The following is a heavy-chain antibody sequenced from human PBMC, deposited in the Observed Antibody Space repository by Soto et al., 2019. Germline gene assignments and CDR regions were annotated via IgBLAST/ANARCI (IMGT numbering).Heavy chain of an antibody. D-gene: IGHD3-10*01. CDR3: ARWITMVRGVYYYFDY. V-gene: IGHV4-39*01. CDR1: GGSISSSSYY. CDR2: IYYSGST. Sequence: SETLSLTCTVSGGSISSSSYYWGWIRQPPGKGLEWIGSIYYSGSTYYNPSLKSRVTISVDTSKNQFSLKLSSVTAADTAVYYCARWITMVRGVYYYFDYWGQGTLVTVSS. J-gene: IGHJ4*02.